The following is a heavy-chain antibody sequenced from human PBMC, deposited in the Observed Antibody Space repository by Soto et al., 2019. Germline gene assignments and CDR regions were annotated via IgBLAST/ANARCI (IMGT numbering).Heavy chain of an antibody. CDR3: ARDLAVGLVDY. J-gene: IGHJ4*02. CDR2: ISAYNGNT. V-gene: IGHV1-18*04. D-gene: IGHD6-19*01. CDR1: GYTNTSYY. Sequence: ASVKVSCKTSGYTNTSYYMHWVRQAPGQGLGWMGWISAYNGNTKYAQKLQGRVTMTTDTSTSTAYMELRSLRSDDTAVYYCARDLAVGLVDYWGQGSLVTV.